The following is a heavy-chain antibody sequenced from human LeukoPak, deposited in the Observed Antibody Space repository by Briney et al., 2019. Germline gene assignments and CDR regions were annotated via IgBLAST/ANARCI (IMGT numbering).Heavy chain of an antibody. Sequence: SETLSLTCTVSGGSISSYYWSWIRQPPGKGLEWIGYIYYSGSTNYNPSLKSRVTISVDTSKNQFSLKLSSVTAADTAVYYCARHARGDYVMSWSDPWGQGTLVTVSS. V-gene: IGHV4-59*08. J-gene: IGHJ5*02. D-gene: IGHD4-17*01. CDR2: IYYSGST. CDR1: GGSISSYY. CDR3: ARHARGDYVMSWSDP.